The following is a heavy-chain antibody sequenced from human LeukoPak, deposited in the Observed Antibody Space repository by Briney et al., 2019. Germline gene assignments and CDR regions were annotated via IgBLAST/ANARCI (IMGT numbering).Heavy chain of an antibody. D-gene: IGHD2-8*01. CDR3: ARDLIGGPSYPNWFDP. CDR2: IYHSGST. Sequence: SETLSLTCAVSGGSISSSNWWSWVRQPPGKGLEWIGEIYHSGSTNYNPSLKSRVTISVDKSKNQFSLKLSSVTAADTAVYYCARDLIGGPSYPNWFDPWGQGTLVTVSS. V-gene: IGHV4-4*02. CDR1: GGSISSSNW. J-gene: IGHJ5*01.